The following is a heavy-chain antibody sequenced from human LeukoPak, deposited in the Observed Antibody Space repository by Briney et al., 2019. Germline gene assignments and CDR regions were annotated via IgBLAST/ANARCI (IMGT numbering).Heavy chain of an antibody. D-gene: IGHD6-6*01. CDR3: ARVAARAFDI. V-gene: IGHV4-34*01. CDR1: GGSFSGYY. J-gene: IGHJ3*02. CDR2: INHSGST. Sequence: SETLSLTCAVYGGSFSGYYWSWIRQPPGKGLEWIGEINHSGSTNYNPSLKSRVTIPVDTSKNQFSLKLSSVTAADTAVYYCARVAARAFDIWGQGTMVTVSS.